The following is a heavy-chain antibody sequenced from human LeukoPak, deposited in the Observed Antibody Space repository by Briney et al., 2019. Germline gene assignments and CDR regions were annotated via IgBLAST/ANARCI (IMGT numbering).Heavy chain of an antibody. V-gene: IGHV3-66*01. CDR2: IYSGGST. Sequence: PGGSLRLSCAASGFTVSSNYMSWVHQAPGKGPEWVSVIYSGGSTYYADSVKGRFTISRDNSKNTLYLQMNSLRAEDTAVYYCARDADDSNYYGMDVWGQGTTVTVSS. D-gene: IGHD1-1*01. CDR3: ARDADDSNYYGMDV. CDR1: GFTVSSNY. J-gene: IGHJ6*02.